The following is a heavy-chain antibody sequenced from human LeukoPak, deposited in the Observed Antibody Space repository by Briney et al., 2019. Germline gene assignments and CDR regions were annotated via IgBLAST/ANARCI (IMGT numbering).Heavy chain of an antibody. Sequence: SETLSLTCTVSGGSISSYYWSWIRQPAGKGLEWIERIYTSGSTNYNPSLKSRVTMSVDTSKNQFSLKLSSVTAADTAVYYCASDPGSWYDPNWFDPWGQGTLVTVSS. CDR1: GGSISSYY. D-gene: IGHD6-13*01. V-gene: IGHV4-4*07. CDR3: ASDPGSWYDPNWFDP. J-gene: IGHJ5*02. CDR2: IYTSGST.